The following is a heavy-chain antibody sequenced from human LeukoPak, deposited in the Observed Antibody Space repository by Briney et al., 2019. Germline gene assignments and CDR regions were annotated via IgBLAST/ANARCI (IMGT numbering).Heavy chain of an antibody. V-gene: IGHV1-8*01. D-gene: IGHD6-19*01. CDR3: TRGSSGRRDN. CDR2: MNPNSGNT. Sequence: ASVKVSCKASGYTFTSCDINWVRQATGRGPEWMGWMNPNSGNTGYGQSFQGRITMTRDISIGTAYMELSNLTSEDTAIYYCTRGSSGRRDNWGQGTLVTVSA. CDR1: GYTFTSCD. J-gene: IGHJ4*02.